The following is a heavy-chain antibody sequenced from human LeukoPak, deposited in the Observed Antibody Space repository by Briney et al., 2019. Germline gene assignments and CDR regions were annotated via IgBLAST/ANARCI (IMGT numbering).Heavy chain of an antibody. CDR1: GGSFSGYY. Sequence: PSETLSPTCAVYGGSFSGYYWSWIRQPPGKGLEWIGEINHSGSTNYNPSLKSRVTISVDTSKNQFSLKLSSVTAADTAVYYCARVPYDILAGRRAYYYYGMDVWGQGTTVTVSS. V-gene: IGHV4-34*01. CDR3: ARVPYDILAGRRAYYYYGMDV. D-gene: IGHD3-9*01. CDR2: INHSGST. J-gene: IGHJ6*02.